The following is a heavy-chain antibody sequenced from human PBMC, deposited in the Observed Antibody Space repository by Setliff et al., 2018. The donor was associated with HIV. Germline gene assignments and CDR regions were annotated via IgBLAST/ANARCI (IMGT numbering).Heavy chain of an antibody. CDR3: ARAVAASATSVVDY. Sequence: PSETLSLTCTVSGGSINTYWSWIRQPPGKGLEWIGEISQSGKTNYHPSLKSRITISMEASKTHFSLTLNSVTAADTAVYYCARAVAASATSVVDYWGQGIQVTVS. D-gene: IGHD6-13*01. CDR2: ISQSGKT. CDR1: GGSINTY. J-gene: IGHJ4*02. V-gene: IGHV4-59*12.